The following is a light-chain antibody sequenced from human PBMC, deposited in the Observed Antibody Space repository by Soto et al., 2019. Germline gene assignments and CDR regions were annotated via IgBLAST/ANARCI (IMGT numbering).Light chain of an antibody. V-gene: IGKV3-20*01. CDR2: DAS. J-gene: IGKJ4*01. CDR3: QQYAYSPLT. Sequence: EIVLTQSPGTLSLSPGEGATLSCRASQSVGKNYLGCYQQKPGQAPRLLIYDASSRATGIPDRFSGGGSGTDFTLTINRLEPEDFAEYYCQQYAYSPLTFGGGTKVEIK. CDR1: QSVGKNY.